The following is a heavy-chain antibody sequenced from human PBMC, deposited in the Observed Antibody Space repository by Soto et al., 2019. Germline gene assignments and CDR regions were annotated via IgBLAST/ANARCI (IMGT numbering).Heavy chain of an antibody. D-gene: IGHD3-3*01. J-gene: IGHJ3*02. CDR2: IYYSGST. CDR3: ARDRGRVLFLEWPDAFDI. CDR1: GGSISSYY. Sequence: SETLSLTCTVSGGSISSYYWSWIRQPPGKGLEWIGYIYYSGSTYYNPSLKSRVTISVDTSKNQFSLKLSSVTAADTAVYYCARDRGRVLFLEWPDAFDIWDQGTMVTVSS. V-gene: IGHV4-59*12.